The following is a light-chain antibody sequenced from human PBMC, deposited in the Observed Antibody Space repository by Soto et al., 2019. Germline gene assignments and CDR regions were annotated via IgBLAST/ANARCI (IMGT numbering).Light chain of an antibody. CDR3: QQYGSSPYT. Sequence: IMMTQSPATLSVSPGEGATLSCRASQSVSSNLAWYQHKPGQAPRLLISGASTRATGIPDRFSGTGSGTDFTLTISRLEPEDFAVYYCQQYGSSPYTFGLGTKLEIK. V-gene: IGKV3-20*01. CDR2: GAS. J-gene: IGKJ2*01. CDR1: QSVSSN.